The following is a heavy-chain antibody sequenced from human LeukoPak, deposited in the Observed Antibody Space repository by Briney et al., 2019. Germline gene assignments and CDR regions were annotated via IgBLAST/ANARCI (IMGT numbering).Heavy chain of an antibody. V-gene: IGHV4-38-2*02. Sequence: SETLSLTCTVSGYSISSGYYWGWIRQPPGKGLEWIGSIYHSGSTYYNPSLKSRVTISVDTSKNQFSLKLSSVTAADTAVYYCARVSSGWYPFDYWGQGTLVTVSS. D-gene: IGHD6-19*01. CDR1: GYSISSGYY. CDR3: ARVSSGWYPFDY. CDR2: IYHSGST. J-gene: IGHJ4*02.